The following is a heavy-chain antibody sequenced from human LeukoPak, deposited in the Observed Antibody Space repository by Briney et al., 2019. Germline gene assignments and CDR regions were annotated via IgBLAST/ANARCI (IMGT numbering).Heavy chain of an antibody. V-gene: IGHV1-2*02. J-gene: IGHJ6*03. D-gene: IGHD6-13*01. Sequence: ASVTVSCKASGYTFTGYYMHWVRQAPGQGLEWMGWINPNSGGTNYAQKFQGRVTMTRDTSISTAYMELSRLRSDDTAVYYCARASSSWQNYYYYYYMDVWGKGTTVTVSS. CDR3: ARASSSWQNYYYYYYMDV. CDR1: GYTFTGYY. CDR2: INPNSGGT.